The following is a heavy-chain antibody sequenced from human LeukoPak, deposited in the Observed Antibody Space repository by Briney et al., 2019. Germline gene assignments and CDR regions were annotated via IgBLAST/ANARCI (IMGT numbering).Heavy chain of an antibody. Sequence: GGSLRLSYAASGFXFSSYGIHWVRQAPGKGLEWVTVISYDGTNKYYADSVKGRFTISRDNSKNTLYLQMNSLRAEDTAVYFCARDFSSGWYSIDYWGQGTLVTVSS. D-gene: IGHD6-19*01. CDR3: ARDFSSGWYSIDY. CDR1: GFXFSSYG. V-gene: IGHV3-30*03. CDR2: ISYDGTNK. J-gene: IGHJ4*02.